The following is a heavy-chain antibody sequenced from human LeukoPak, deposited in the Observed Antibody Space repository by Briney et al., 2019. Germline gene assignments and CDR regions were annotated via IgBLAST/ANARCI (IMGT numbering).Heavy chain of an antibody. CDR2: ISGSGGST. CDR1: GFTFSSYA. CDR3: AKDWVVVVPAAMPADY. V-gene: IGHV3-23*01. Sequence: GGSLRLSCAASGFTFSSYAMSWVRQAPGKGLEWVSAISGSGGSTYYADSVKGRFTISRGNSKNTLYLQMNSLRAEDTAVYYCAKDWVVVVPAAMPADYWGQGTLVTVSS. J-gene: IGHJ4*02. D-gene: IGHD2-2*01.